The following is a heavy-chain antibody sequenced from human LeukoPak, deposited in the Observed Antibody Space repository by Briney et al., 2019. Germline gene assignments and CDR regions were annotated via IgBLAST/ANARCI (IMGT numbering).Heavy chain of an antibody. J-gene: IGHJ4*02. CDR2: ISWNSGSI. Sequence: GGSLRLSCAASGFTFSSYWMSWVRQAPGKGLEWVSGISWNSGSIGYADSVKGRFTISRDNAKNSLYLQMNSLRAEDTALYYCAKALMDTAMVSFDYWGQGTLVTVSS. CDR3: AKALMDTAMVSFDY. CDR1: GFTFSSYW. D-gene: IGHD5-18*01. V-gene: IGHV3-9*01.